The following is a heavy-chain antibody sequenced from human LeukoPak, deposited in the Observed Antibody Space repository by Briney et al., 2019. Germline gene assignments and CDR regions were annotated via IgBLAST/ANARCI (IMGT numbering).Heavy chain of an antibody. CDR1: GFTFSNYW. D-gene: IGHD3-22*01. J-gene: IGHJ4*02. V-gene: IGHV3-74*01. Sequence: GSLKLSCAASGFTFSNYWMSWVRQAPGKGLVWVSRINSDGSSRHYADSVKGRFTISRDNAKNTLHLQMTSLRAEDTAVYYCARGGPDSSDYSSLFDYWGRGILVAVSS. CDR3: ARGGPDSSDYSSLFDY. CDR2: INSDGSSR.